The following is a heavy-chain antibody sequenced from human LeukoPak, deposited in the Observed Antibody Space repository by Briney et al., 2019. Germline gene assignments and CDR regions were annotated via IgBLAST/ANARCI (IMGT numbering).Heavy chain of an antibody. D-gene: IGHD3-10*01. CDR1: GYTFTSYG. CDR2: INTNTGNP. CDR3: ARADFGGSGSYFDY. V-gene: IGHV7-4-1*02. Sequence: ASVRVSCKASGYTFTSYGISWVRQAPGQGLEWMGWINTNTGNPTYAQGFTVRFVFSLDTSVSTAYLQISSLKAEDTAVYYCARADFGGSGSYFDYWGQGTLVTVSS. J-gene: IGHJ4*02.